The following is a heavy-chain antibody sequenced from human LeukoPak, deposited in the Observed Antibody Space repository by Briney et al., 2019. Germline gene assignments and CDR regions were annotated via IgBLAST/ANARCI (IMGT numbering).Heavy chain of an antibody. J-gene: IGHJ4*02. D-gene: IGHD4-17*01. CDR1: GFTFSTYS. CDR3: ARTKGGDRLFLLYY. CDR2: ISRSSSTI. V-gene: IGHV3-48*01. Sequence: GGSLRLSCAASGFTFSTYSMNWVRQAPGKGLEWVSYISRSSSTIYYADSVNGRFTISRDNSKNSLYLQMNSLRAEDTAVYYCARTKGGDRLFLLYYWGQGPLVTVSS.